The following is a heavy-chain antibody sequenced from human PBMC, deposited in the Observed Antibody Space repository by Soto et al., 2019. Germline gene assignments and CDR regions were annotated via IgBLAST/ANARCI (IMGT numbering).Heavy chain of an antibody. CDR1: GFTFSDHY. Sequence: QVQLVESGGGLVKPGGSLRLSCASSGFTFSDHYMSWIRRSPGKGLEFLSYISSSSNTIYYADSVKGRFTISRDNAKNSLYLQMNSLRDEDTAVYYCARGTSHPDYWGQGTLVTVSS. CDR3: ARGTSHPDY. D-gene: IGHD2-2*01. CDR2: ISSSSNTI. J-gene: IGHJ4*02. V-gene: IGHV3-11*04.